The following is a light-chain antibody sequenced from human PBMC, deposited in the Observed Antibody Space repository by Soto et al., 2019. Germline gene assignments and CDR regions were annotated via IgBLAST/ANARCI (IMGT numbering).Light chain of an antibody. CDR1: QSIRTW. Sequence: QVTQVPTXLSAAVGDSVTITCRASQSIRTWLAWYQQKPGSAPKLLIYKASTLDSGVPSRFSGNGSGTDFALTINNVQPEDCATYYCQKYNSYWTFGLGTKVDIK. J-gene: IGKJ1*01. CDR2: KAS. V-gene: IGKV1-5*03. CDR3: QKYNSYWT.